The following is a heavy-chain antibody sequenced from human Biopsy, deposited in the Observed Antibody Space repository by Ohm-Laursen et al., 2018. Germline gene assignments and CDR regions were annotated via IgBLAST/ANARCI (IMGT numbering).Heavy chain of an antibody. V-gene: IGHV4-38-2*01. CDR1: GYSVTNDYY. J-gene: IGHJ6*02. D-gene: IGHD5-12*01. CDR3: ARVAGGYAYYYGMDV. CDR2: IYYDGIT. Sequence: TLSLTCAVSGYSVTNDYYWGWVRQPPGKGLEWIGNIYYDGITYYNPSLKGRFAMSVDTSNNQFSLRMTTVTAADTAVYYCARVAGGYAYYYGMDVWGQGTTVTVSS.